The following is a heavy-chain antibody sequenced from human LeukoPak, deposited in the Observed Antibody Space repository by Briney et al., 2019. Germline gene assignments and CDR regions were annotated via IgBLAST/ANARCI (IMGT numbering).Heavy chain of an antibody. CDR2: ISGSGVNT. Sequence: ETLSLTCTVSGGSVSSGSYYWSWVRQAPGKRLEWVSSISGSGVNTYYADSVKGRFTIFRDNSKNTLYLQMNSLRVEDTAVYYCAKEIVPPSGYYFDYWGQGTLVTVSS. V-gene: IGHV3-23*01. CDR1: GGSVSSGSYY. J-gene: IGHJ4*02. D-gene: IGHD6-6*01. CDR3: AKEIVPPSGYYFDY.